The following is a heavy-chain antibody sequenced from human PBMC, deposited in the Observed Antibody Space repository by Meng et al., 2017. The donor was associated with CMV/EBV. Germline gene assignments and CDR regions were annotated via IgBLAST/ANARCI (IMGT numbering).Heavy chain of an antibody. V-gene: IGHV1-69*10. J-gene: IGHJ6*02. Sequence: SVKVSCKASGGTFSSYAISWVRQAPGQGLEWMGGIIPILGIANYAQKFQGRVTITADESTSTAYMELSSLRSEDTAVYYCARRVDIVVVPATMYYYYGMDVWGQGTTVTVSS. CDR3: ARRVDIVVVPATMYYYYGMDV. CDR1: GGTFSSYA. D-gene: IGHD2-2*03. CDR2: IIPILGIA.